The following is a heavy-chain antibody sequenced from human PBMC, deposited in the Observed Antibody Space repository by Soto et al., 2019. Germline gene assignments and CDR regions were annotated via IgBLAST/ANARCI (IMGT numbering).Heavy chain of an antibody. D-gene: IGHD3-3*01. CDR2: ISYDGSNK. J-gene: IGHJ4*02. CDR1: GFTFSSCA. V-gene: IGHV3-30-3*01. CDR3: ARDKRDLRFLEWSYYFDY. Sequence: QVQLVESGGGVVQPGRSLRLSCAASGFTFSSCAMHWVRQAPGKGLEWVALISYDGSNKCYADSVKGRFTISRDNSKNTLYLQMNSLRAEDTAVYYCARDKRDLRFLEWSYYFDYWGQGTLVTVSS.